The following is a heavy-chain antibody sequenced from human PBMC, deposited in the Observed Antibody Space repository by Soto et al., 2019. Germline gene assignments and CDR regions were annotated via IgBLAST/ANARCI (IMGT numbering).Heavy chain of an antibody. CDR1: GYTLSNNG. CDR3: VKWGYSVYDFTPPSGYDFFNGVDA. Sequence: QVQLVQSGPEMKKPGASVRVSCKVSGYTLSNNGLSWVRQAPGQRFEWLGWISTDNGRTNYAQKFRGRVSMTTDTSTGTAYMELTNLRSDDTAVYYCVKWGYSVYDFTPPSGYDFFNGVDAWGQGTTVTVSS. V-gene: IGHV1-18*04. CDR2: ISTDNGRT. J-gene: IGHJ6*02. D-gene: IGHD5-12*01.